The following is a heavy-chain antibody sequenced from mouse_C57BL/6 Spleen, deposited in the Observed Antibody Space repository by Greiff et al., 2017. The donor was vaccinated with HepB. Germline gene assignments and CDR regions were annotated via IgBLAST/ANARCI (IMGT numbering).Heavy chain of an antibody. V-gene: IGHV1-82*01. D-gene: IGHD2-2*01. J-gene: IGHJ4*01. CDR3: ARSIYYGYDGDAMDY. CDR2: IYPGDGDT. Sequence: VQLVESGPELVKPGASVKISCKASGYAFSSSWMNWVKQRPGKGLEWIGRIYPGDGDTNYNGKFKGKATLTDDKSSSTAYMQLSSLTSEDSAVYFCARSIYYGYDGDAMDYWGQGTSVTVSS. CDR1: GYAFSSSW.